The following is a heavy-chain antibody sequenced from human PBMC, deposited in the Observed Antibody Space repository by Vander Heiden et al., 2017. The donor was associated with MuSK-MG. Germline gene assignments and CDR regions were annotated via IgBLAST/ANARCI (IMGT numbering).Heavy chain of an antibody. Sequence: QVQLVESGGGVVQPGGSLRLSCAASGFTFSSYGMHWVRQAPGKGLEWVAFIRYDGSNKYYADSVKGRFTISRDNSKNTRDLKMNSMRAEETAVYYCAKVVVPAAISVGAFDIWGQGTMVTVYS. CDR3: AKVVVPAAISVGAFDI. CDR2: IRYDGSNK. D-gene: IGHD2-2*02. V-gene: IGHV3-30*02. CDR1: GFTFSSYG. J-gene: IGHJ3*02.